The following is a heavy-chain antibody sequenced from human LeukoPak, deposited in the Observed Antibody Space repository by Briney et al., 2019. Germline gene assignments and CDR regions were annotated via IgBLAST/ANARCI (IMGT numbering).Heavy chain of an antibody. V-gene: IGHV3-7*01. J-gene: IGHJ6*03. CDR3: ARDPHCTNGVCYTSNYMDV. CDR1: GFTFSSYW. D-gene: IGHD2-8*01. Sequence: GGSLRLSCAASGFTFSSYWMSWVRQAPGKGLEWVANIKQDGSEKYYVDSVKGRFTISRDNAKNSLYLQMNSLRAEDTAVYYCARDPHCTNGVCYTSNYMDVWGKGNTVTVSS. CDR2: IKQDGSEK.